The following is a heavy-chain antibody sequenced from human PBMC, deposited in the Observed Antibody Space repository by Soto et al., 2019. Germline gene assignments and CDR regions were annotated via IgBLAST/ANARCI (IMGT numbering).Heavy chain of an antibody. D-gene: IGHD6-6*01. CDR3: ARDQSSSWDVDYFAY. CDR1: GGTFSSYA. J-gene: IGHJ4*02. CDR2: IIPIFGTA. V-gene: IGHV1-69*06. Sequence: QVQLVQSGAEVKKPGSSVKVACKAAGGTFSSYAISWVRQDPGQGLEWMGGIIPIFGTANYAQKFQGRVTITADKSTSTAYMELSSLRSEDTAVYYCARDQSSSWDVDYFAYWGQGTLVTVSS.